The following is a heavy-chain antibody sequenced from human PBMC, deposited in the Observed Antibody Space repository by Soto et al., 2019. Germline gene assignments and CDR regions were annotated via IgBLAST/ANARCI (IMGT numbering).Heavy chain of an antibody. D-gene: IGHD2-21*02. V-gene: IGHV1-18*01. CDR1: GYTFTSYG. CDR3: ARLSYHIVVVTATYYFDY. Sequence: ASVRVSCKASGYTFTSYGISWVREAPGQGLEGMGWISAYNGNTNYAQKLQDRVTMTTDTSTSTAYMELSSLRSDDTAVYYCARLSYHIVVVTATYYFDYWGQGTLVTVSS. J-gene: IGHJ4*02. CDR2: ISAYNGNT.